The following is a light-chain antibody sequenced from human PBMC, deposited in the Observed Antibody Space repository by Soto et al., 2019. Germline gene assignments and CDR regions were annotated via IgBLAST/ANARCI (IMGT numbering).Light chain of an antibody. CDR1: QSIGNS. J-gene: IGKJ4*01. CDR2: GAS. CDR3: QQYNSWPLT. V-gene: IGKV3-15*01. Sequence: EIVMTQSPATLSVSPGERATLSCRASQSIGNSLAWYQQKPGQAPRLLIYGASTRATGIPARISGSGSGTEFALTISSLQSEDFAVYFCQQYNSWPLTFGGGAKVEIK.